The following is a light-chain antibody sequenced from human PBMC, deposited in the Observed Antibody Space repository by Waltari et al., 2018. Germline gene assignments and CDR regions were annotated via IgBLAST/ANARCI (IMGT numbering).Light chain of an antibody. CDR3: QQYNSYSLLS. Sequence: DIQMTQSPSTLSASVGDRVIFRCRAGQSSSKWLAWYQQKRGKAPKLLIYTASTLESGVPSRFSGSGSGTEFTLTISSLQPEDFATYYCQQYNSYSLLSFGGGTKVEIK. CDR2: TAS. J-gene: IGKJ4*01. CDR1: QSSSKW. V-gene: IGKV1-5*03.